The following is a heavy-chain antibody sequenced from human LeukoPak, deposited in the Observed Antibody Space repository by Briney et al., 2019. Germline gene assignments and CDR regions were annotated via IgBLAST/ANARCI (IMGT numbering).Heavy chain of an antibody. D-gene: IGHD2-8*01. CDR3: AKEMGPFIHGDY. CDR1: GFTFSSYA. CDR2: ISNDGIHQ. V-gene: IGHV3-30*18. Sequence: PGGSLRLSCAASGFTFSSYAMHWVRQDPGKGLEWVAVISNDGIHQFYADSVKGRFTTSRDNSKNTLYLQMNSLRTEDTALYYCAKEMGPFIHGDYWGQGTVVTVS. J-gene: IGHJ4*02.